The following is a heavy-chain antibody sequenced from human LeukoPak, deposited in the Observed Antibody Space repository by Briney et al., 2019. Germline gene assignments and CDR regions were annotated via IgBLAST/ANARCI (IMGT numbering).Heavy chain of an antibody. CDR2: IWDDGSDK. Sequence: GRSLRLSCAAPGFTLYRYCMQWVRQAPAKGLEWVASIWDDGSDKYSADSVRGRFSISRDNSRNTLFLRMSSLRPEDTAVYYCAKDAANLVYYSDHWGQGALVTVSS. CDR3: AKDAANLVYYSDH. V-gene: IGHV3-30*18. D-gene: IGHD2-8*01. CDR1: GFTLYRYC. J-gene: IGHJ4*02.